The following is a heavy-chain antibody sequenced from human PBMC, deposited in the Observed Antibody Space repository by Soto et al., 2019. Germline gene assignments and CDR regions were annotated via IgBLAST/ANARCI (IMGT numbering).Heavy chain of an antibody. CDR1: GYMFMSYW. CDR2: IYPGDSDI. V-gene: IGHV5-51*01. J-gene: IGHJ4*02. CDR3: ARRGTGATTSTKVFDF. D-gene: IGHD2-8*01. Sequence: GESLKISCQGSGYMFMSYWIGWVRQRPGEGLEWIGIIYPGDSDIIYSPSFEGQVTLSVDKSVNTAYLQWSSLRAADTATYFCARRGTGATTSTKVFDFWGQGSLVTVSS.